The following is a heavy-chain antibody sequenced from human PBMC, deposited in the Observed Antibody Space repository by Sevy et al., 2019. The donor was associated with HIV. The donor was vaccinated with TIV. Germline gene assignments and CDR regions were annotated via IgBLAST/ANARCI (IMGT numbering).Heavy chain of an antibody. V-gene: IGHV3-53*01. Sequence: GGSLRLSCAASGFTVSSNYMSWVRQAPGKGLEWVSVIYSGGSTYYADSVKGRFTISRDNSKNTQYLQMNSLRAEDTDAYYCARVNYDFWRGTTEYFQHWGQGTLVTVSS. CDR2: IYSGGST. J-gene: IGHJ1*01. D-gene: IGHD3-3*01. CDR3: ARVNYDFWRGTTEYFQH. CDR1: GFTVSSNY.